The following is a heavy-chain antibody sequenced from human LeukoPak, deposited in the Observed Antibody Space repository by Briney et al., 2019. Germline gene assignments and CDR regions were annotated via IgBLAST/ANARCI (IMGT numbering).Heavy chain of an antibody. Sequence: GGSLRLSCAASGFSSSSYAMSWVRQAPGKGLEWVSAISGSGGSTYYADSVKGRFTISRDNSKNTLYLQMNSLRAEDTAVYYCAKNPYGSGRNWFDPWGQGTLVTVSS. V-gene: IGHV3-23*01. J-gene: IGHJ5*02. CDR1: GFSSSSYA. D-gene: IGHD3-10*01. CDR2: ISGSGGST. CDR3: AKNPYGSGRNWFDP.